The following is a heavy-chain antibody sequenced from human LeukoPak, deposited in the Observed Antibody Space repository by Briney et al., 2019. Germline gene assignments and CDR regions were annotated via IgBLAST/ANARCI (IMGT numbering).Heavy chain of an antibody. J-gene: IGHJ3*02. Sequence: SETLSLTCSVTGGSIGSNYWSWIRQPPGKGREWIGGIYTSGSTNYNPSLKSRVTMSVDTSKNQFSLKLSSVPAADTAVYYCARDIGYYDSSGYPRDAFDIWGQGTMVTVSS. CDR1: GGSIGSNY. D-gene: IGHD3-22*01. CDR2: IYTSGST. CDR3: ARDIGYYDSSGYPRDAFDI. V-gene: IGHV4-4*07.